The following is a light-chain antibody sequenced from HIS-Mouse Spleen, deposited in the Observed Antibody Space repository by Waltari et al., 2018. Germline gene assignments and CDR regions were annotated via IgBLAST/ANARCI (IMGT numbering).Light chain of an antibody. Sequence: DIQMTQSPSSVSASVGDRVTITCQARQDISNYLNWYQQKPGKAPKLLIYDASNFEKGVPSRFSGSGSGTDFTFTISSLQPEDIATYYCQQYDNLPYTFGQGTKLEIK. CDR3: QQYDNLPYT. CDR2: DAS. V-gene: IGKV1-33*01. J-gene: IGKJ2*01. CDR1: QDISNY.